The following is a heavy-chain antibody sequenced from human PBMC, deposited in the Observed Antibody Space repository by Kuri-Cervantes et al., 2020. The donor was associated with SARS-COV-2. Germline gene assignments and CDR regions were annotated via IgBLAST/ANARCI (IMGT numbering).Heavy chain of an antibody. CDR3: ARVPSITMVRGANSYGMDV. D-gene: IGHD3-10*01. Sequence: GESLKISCAASGFTFSSYWMHWVRQAPGKGLVCVSRINSDGSSTSYADSVKGRFTISRDNAENTLYLQMNSLRAEDTAVYYCARVPSITMVRGANSYGMDVWGQGTTVTVSS. CDR1: GFTFSSYW. CDR2: INSDGSST. V-gene: IGHV3-74*01. J-gene: IGHJ6*02.